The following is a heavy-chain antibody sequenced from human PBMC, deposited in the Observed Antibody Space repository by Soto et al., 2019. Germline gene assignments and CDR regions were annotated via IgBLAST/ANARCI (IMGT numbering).Heavy chain of an antibody. Sequence: GGSLRLSCAASGFTFSSYAMSWVRQAPGKGLEWVSAISGSGGSTYYADSVKGRFTISRDNSKNTLYLQMTSLRAEDTAVYYCAKEKTYYDFWSGYDRAFDIWGQGTMVTVSS. CDR1: GFTFSSYA. J-gene: IGHJ3*02. D-gene: IGHD3-3*01. CDR2: ISGSGGST. CDR3: AKEKTYYDFWSGYDRAFDI. V-gene: IGHV3-23*01.